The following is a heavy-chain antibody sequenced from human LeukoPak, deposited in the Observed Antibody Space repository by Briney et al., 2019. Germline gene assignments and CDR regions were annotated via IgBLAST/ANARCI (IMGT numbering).Heavy chain of an antibody. V-gene: IGHV3-74*01. D-gene: IGHD4-17*01. Sequence: GGSLRLSCAASGFTFSSYWIHWVRQAPGKGLVWVSRINSDGSSTTYADSVKGRFTISRDNAKNTVYLQINSLRAEDTAVYYCTRDRTTVTLFDYWGLGIPVTVSS. J-gene: IGHJ4*02. CDR3: TRDRTTVTLFDY. CDR1: GFTFSSYW. CDR2: INSDGSST.